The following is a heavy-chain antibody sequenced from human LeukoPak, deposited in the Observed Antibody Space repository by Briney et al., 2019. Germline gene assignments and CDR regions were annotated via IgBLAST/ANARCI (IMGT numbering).Heavy chain of an antibody. CDR3: AKDKTAIDYFDF. V-gene: IGHV3-30*02. J-gene: IGHJ4*02. Sequence: PGGSLRLSCAASGFTFSSYSMHWVRQAPGKGLEWVASIRFDGSHKSYADSVKGRFTISRDYSKNTLYLQMNTLRAEDTAVYYCAKDKTAIDYFDFWGQGTLVTVSS. D-gene: IGHD2-21*02. CDR1: GFTFSSYS. CDR2: IRFDGSHK.